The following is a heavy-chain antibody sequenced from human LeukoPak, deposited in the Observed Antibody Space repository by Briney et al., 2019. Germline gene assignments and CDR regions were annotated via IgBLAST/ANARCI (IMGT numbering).Heavy chain of an antibody. J-gene: IGHJ4*02. V-gene: IGHV1-69*01. D-gene: IGHD2-15*01. CDR1: GGTFSSYA. CDR2: IIPIFGTA. CDR3: ASNFFSEREAAWRFDY. Sequence: ASVKVSCKASGGTFSSYAISWVRQAPGQGLEWRGGIIPIFGTANYAQKFQGRVTITADESTSTAYMELSSLRSEDTAVYYCASNFFSEREAAWRFDYWGQGTLVTVSS.